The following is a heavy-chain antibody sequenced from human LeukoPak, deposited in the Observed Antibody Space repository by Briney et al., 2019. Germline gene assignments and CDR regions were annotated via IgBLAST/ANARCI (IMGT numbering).Heavy chain of an antibody. CDR1: GFIFSSYA. J-gene: IGHJ4*02. CDR3: AKDRDIVVVPGGIRQGLAY. Sequence: GGSLRLSCAASGFIFSSYAMHWVRQAPGKGLEWVAVISYDGSNKYYADSVKGRFTISRDNSKNTLYLQMNSLRAEDTSVYYCAKDRDIVVVPGGIRQGLAYWGQGTLVTVSS. CDR2: ISYDGSNK. D-gene: IGHD2-2*01. V-gene: IGHV3-30*18.